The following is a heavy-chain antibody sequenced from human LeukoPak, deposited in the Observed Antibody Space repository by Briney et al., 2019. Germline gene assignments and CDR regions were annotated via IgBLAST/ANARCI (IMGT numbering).Heavy chain of an antibody. D-gene: IGHD6-13*01. J-gene: IGHJ4*02. CDR1: GGSISSYY. V-gene: IGHV4-59*01. Sequence: SETLSLTCTVSGGSISSYYWSWIRQPPGKGLEWIGYIYYSGSTNYNPSLKSRVTISVDTSKNQLSLKLSSVTAADTAVYYCARGGVAAAGRPFDYWGQGTLVTVSS. CDR3: ARGGVAAAGRPFDY. CDR2: IYYSGST.